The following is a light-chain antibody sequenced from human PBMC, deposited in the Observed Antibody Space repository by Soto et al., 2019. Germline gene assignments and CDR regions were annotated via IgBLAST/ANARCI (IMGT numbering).Light chain of an antibody. CDR1: SSDVGGYNY. J-gene: IGLJ2*01. CDR3: SSYTSSSPIV. Sequence: QSVLTQPASVSGSPGQSITISCTGTSSDVGGYNYVSWYQQHPGKAPKLMIYDVSNRPSGVSNRFSGSKAGNTASLTISGLQDADAADYYCSSYTSSSPIVFGGGTKLTVL. CDR2: DVS. V-gene: IGLV2-14*01.